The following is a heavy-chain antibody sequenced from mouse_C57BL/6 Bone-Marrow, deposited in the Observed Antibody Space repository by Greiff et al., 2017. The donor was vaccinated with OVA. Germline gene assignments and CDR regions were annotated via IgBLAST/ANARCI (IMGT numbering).Heavy chain of an antibody. CDR2: IDPENGDT. CDR3: TTGTTVV. CDR1: GFNIKDDY. D-gene: IGHD1-1*01. V-gene: IGHV14-4*01. Sequence: DVQLQVSGAELVRPGASVKVSCTASGFNIKDDYMHWVKQRPEQGLEWIGWIDPENGDTEYASKFQGKATITADTSSNTAYLQLSSLTSEDTAVYYCTTGTTVVWGTGTTVTVSS. J-gene: IGHJ1*03.